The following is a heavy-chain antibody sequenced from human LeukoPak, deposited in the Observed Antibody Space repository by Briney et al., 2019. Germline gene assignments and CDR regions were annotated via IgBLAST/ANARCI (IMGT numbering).Heavy chain of an antibody. CDR3: ARDSLLSNAFDI. J-gene: IGHJ3*02. CDR1: GGSFSGYY. V-gene: IGHV4-31*11. CDR2: IYYSGST. D-gene: IGHD3-10*01. Sequence: KPSETLSLTCAVYGGSFSGYYWSWIRQHPGKGLEWIGYIYYSGSTYYNPSLKSRVTISVDTSKNQFSLKLSSVTAADTAVYYCARDSLLSNAFDIWGQGTMVTVSS.